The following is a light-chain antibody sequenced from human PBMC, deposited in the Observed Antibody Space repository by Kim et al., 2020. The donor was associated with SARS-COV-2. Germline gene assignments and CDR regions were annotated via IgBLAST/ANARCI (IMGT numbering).Light chain of an antibody. CDR2: GTS. CDR1: QNVGNSS. Sequence: PGERASLSCRASQNVGNSSLAWYQQKPGQAPRLLIYGTSNRATGIPTRFSGSGSGTDFTLTISRLEPEDFAVYYCQQYSDSPPGTFGQGTKVDIK. J-gene: IGKJ1*01. CDR3: QQYSDSPPGT. V-gene: IGKV3-20*01.